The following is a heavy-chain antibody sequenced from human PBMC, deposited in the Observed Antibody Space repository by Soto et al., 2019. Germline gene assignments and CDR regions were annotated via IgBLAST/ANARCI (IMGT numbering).Heavy chain of an antibody. CDR2: IYYSGST. Sequence: PSETLSLTCTVSGGSISSYYWSWIRQPPGKGLEWIGYIYYSGSTNYNPSLKSRVTISVDTSKNQFSLKLSSVTAADTAVYYCASQGDYPDGYFQQWGQGTLVNVSS. CDR1: GGSISSYY. CDR3: ASQGDYPDGYFQQ. V-gene: IGHV4-59*01. J-gene: IGHJ1*01. D-gene: IGHD3-16*01.